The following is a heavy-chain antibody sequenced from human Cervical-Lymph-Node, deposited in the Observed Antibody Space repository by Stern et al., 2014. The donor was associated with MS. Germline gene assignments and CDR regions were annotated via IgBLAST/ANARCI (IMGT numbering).Heavy chain of an antibody. CDR1: GFTFSSYS. J-gene: IGHJ4*02. V-gene: IGHV3-21*01. CDR2: ISSSSSYI. Sequence: EVQLLESGGGLVKPGGSLRLSCAASGFTFSSYSMNWVRQAPGKGLEWVSSISSSSSYIYYADSVKGRFTISRDNAKNSLYLQMNSLRAEDTAVYYCAREEWLATYFDYWGQGTLVTVSS. D-gene: IGHD6-19*01. CDR3: AREEWLATYFDY.